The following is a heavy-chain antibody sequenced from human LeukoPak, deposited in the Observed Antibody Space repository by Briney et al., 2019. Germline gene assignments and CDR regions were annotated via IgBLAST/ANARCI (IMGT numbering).Heavy chain of an antibody. V-gene: IGHV4-59*01. CDR3: ARSMITFGGVPPFDY. CDR2: IYYSGST. J-gene: IGHJ4*02. CDR1: GGSISSYY. Sequence: PSETPSLTCTVSGGSISSYYWSWIRQPPGKGLEWIGYIYYSGSTNYNPSLKSRVTISVDTSKNQFSLKLSSVTAADTAVYYCARSMITFGGVPPFDYWGQGTLVTVSS. D-gene: IGHD3-16*01.